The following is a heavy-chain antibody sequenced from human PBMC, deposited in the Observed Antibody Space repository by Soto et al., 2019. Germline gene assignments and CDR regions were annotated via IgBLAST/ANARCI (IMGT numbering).Heavy chain of an antibody. V-gene: IGHV4-34*01. Sequence: QVQLQQWGAGLLKPSETLSLTCAVYGGSFSGYYWSWIRQPPGKGLEWLGEINHSGSTNYNPSLKSRVTISVDTSKNQFSLKLSSVTAADTAVYYCARVMVRQLVRPDYYYYYGMDVWGQGTTVTVSS. D-gene: IGHD6-6*01. CDR2: INHSGST. CDR1: GGSFSGYY. J-gene: IGHJ6*02. CDR3: ARVMVRQLVRPDYYYYYGMDV.